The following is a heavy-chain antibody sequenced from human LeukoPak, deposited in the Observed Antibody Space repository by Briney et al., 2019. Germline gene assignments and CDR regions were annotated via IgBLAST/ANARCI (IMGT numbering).Heavy chain of an antibody. J-gene: IGHJ6*02. CDR2: ISGSGGST. V-gene: IGHV3-23*01. D-gene: IGHD3-10*01. CDR1: GFTFSSYA. Sequence: GGSLRLSCAASGFTFSSYATSWVRQAPGKGLEWVSAISGSGGSTYYADSVKGRFTISRDNSKNTLYLQMNSLRAEDTAVYYCAKDQVTMVRGVSYYYYYGMDVWGQGTTVTVSS. CDR3: AKDQVTMVRGVSYYYYYGMDV.